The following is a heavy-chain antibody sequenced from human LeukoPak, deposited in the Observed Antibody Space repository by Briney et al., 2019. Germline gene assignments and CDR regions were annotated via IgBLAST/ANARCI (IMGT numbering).Heavy chain of an antibody. Sequence: SETLSLTCAVYGGSFSGYYWSWIRQPPGKGLEWIGGAYYSGTTYYSPSLKSRVTISLDTSRNHFSLSLNSVTAADTAVYYCARHSSSAWYYYFDYWGQGSFVTVSS. CDR3: ARHSSSAWYYYFDY. D-gene: IGHD6-19*01. CDR1: GGSFSGYY. J-gene: IGHJ4*02. V-gene: IGHV4-34*01. CDR2: AYYSGTT.